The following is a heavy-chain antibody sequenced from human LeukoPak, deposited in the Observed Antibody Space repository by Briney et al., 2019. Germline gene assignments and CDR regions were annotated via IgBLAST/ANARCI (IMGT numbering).Heavy chain of an antibody. CDR2: IYTSGST. J-gene: IGHJ6*03. D-gene: IGHD1-26*01. CDR3: AREPYSGGYYYYYMDV. CDR1: GGSISSSSYY. Sequence: SETLSLTCTVSGGSISSSSYYWGWIRQPAGKGLEWIGRIYTSGSTNYNPSLKSRVTISVDTSKNQFSLRLSSVTAADTAVYYCAREPYSGGYYYYYMDVWGKGTTVTISS. V-gene: IGHV4-61*02.